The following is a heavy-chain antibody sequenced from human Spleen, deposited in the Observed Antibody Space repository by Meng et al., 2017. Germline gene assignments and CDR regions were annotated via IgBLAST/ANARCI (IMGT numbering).Heavy chain of an antibody. CDR1: GGSISSSAFY. D-gene: IGHD3-16*01. J-gene: IGHJ4*02. V-gene: IGHV4-39*07. CDR2: IYYTGTT. Sequence: SETLSLTCTVSGGSISSSAFYWGWIRQPPGKGLDWIGNIYYTGTTYYNPSLKSRVSISVDTSKNQFSLKLNSVTAADSAVYYCARSVFVAEVDYWGQGTLVTVSS. CDR3: ARSVFVAEVDY.